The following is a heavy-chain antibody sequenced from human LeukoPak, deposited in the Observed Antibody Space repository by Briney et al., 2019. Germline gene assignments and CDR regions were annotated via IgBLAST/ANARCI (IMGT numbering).Heavy chain of an antibody. D-gene: IGHD4-23*01. CDR2: IIPIFGTA. J-gene: IGHJ4*02. V-gene: IGHV1-69*05. CDR3: ARSVPAVVTPFDY. Sequence: EASVKVSCKASGGTFSSYAISWVRQAPGQGLEWMGGIIPIFGTANYAQRFQGRVTITTDESTSTAYMELSSLRSEDTAVYYCARSVPAVVTPFDYWGQGTLVTVSS. CDR1: GGTFSSYA.